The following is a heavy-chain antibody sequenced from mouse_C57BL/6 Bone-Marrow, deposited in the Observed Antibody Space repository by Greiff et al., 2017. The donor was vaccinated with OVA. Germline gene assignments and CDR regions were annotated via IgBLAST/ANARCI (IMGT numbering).Heavy chain of an antibody. Sequence: VQLKQPGAELVRPGTSVKLSCKASGYTFTSYWMHWVKQRPGPGLEWIGVIDPSDSYTNYNQKFKGKATLTVDTSSSTAYMQLSSLTSEDSAVYYCAREDYLDVWGTGTTVTVSS. CDR2: IDPSDSYT. D-gene: IGHD1-1*02. V-gene: IGHV1-59*01. CDR1: GYTFTSYW. J-gene: IGHJ1*03. CDR3: AREDYLDV.